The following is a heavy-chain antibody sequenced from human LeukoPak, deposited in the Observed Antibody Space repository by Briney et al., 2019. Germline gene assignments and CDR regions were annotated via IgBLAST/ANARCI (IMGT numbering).Heavy chain of an antibody. D-gene: IGHD2-8*01. J-gene: IGHJ4*02. CDR1: GGTFSSYA. V-gene: IGHV1-69*13. CDR2: IIPIFGTA. Sequence: SVKVSCKASGGTFSSYAISWVRQAPGQGLEWMGGIIPIFGTANYAQKFQGRVTITADESTSTAYMELSSLRSEDTAVYYCAKNAAGIVLMIYAPLDSWGQGTLVTVSS. CDR3: AKNAAGIVLMIYAPLDS.